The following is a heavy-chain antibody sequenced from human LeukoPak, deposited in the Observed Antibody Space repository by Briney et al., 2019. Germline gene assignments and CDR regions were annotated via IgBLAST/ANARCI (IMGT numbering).Heavy chain of an antibody. Sequence: SETLSLTCTVSGGSISSYYWSWIRQPPGKGLEWIGYIYYSGSTNYNPSLKSRVTISVDTSKNQFSLKLSSVTAADTAVYYCARHGRAAAVGGWGQGTLVTVSS. CDR2: IYYSGST. J-gene: IGHJ4*02. CDR3: ARHGRAAAVGG. CDR1: GGSISSYY. V-gene: IGHV4-59*01. D-gene: IGHD6-13*01.